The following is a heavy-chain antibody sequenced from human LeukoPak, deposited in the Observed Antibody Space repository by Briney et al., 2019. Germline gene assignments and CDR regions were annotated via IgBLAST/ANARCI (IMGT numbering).Heavy chain of an antibody. J-gene: IGHJ4*02. CDR2: INQDGSEK. V-gene: IGHV3-7*01. D-gene: IGHD3-10*01. CDR1: GFIFSSYL. Sequence: PGGALRLSCAASGFIFSSYLMSWLRQAPGKGLEGVANINQDGSEKYYVDYVKGRFTISRDNAKNSLYLQMNSLRAEDTAVYYCARDSPLGGLFDYWGQGTLVTVSS. CDR3: ARDSPLGGLFDY.